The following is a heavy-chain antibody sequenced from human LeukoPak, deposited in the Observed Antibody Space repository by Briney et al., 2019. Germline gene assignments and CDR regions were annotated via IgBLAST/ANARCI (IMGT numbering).Heavy chain of an antibody. D-gene: IGHD3-3*01. J-gene: IGHJ6*03. Sequence: PSETLSLTCTVSGGSISDDYWSWIRQPPGKGLEWIGFIYDNGRTSYNPSLKSRVTISGDTSKKQFSLKLSSVTAADTAVYYCARDRHYDFWSGYPYYYYMDVWGKGTTVTVSS. CDR2: IYDNGRT. CDR3: ARDRHYDFWSGYPYYYYMDV. CDR1: GGSISDDY. V-gene: IGHV4-59*12.